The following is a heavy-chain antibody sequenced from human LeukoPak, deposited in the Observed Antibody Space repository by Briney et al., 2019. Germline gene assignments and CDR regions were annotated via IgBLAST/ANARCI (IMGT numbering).Heavy chain of an antibody. CDR1: GFTFSSYA. J-gene: IGHJ4*02. CDR3: AKTLRPMVRGVITDS. Sequence: PGGSLRLSCAASGFTFSSYAMSWVRQAPGKGLEWVSAISGSGGSTYYGDSVKGRFTISRDNSNNTLYLQMNSLRAEDTAVYYCAKTLRPMVRGVITDSWGQGTLVTVSS. D-gene: IGHD3-10*01. V-gene: IGHV3-23*01. CDR2: ISGSGGST.